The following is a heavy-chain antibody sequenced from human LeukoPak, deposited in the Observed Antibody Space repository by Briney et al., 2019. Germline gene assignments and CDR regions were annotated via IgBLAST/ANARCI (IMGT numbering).Heavy chain of an antibody. J-gene: IGHJ4*02. V-gene: IGHV1-24*01. CDR2: FDPEDGET. CDR3: ATDLGYCSSTSCYN. CDR1: GYTLTELS. Sequence: ASVKVSCKVSGYTLTELSMHWVRQAPGKGLEWMGGFDPEDGETIYAQKFQGRVTMTEDTSTDTAYMELSRLRSEDTAVYYCATDLGYCSSTSCYNWGQGTLVTVSS. D-gene: IGHD2-2*01.